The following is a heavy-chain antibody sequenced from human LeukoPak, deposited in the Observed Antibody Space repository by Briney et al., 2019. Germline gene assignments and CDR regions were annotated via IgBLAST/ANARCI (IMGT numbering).Heavy chain of an antibody. J-gene: IGHJ5*02. CDR2: IYYSGNT. CDR3: ARDDCTNGVCYNP. D-gene: IGHD2-8*01. Sequence: SETLSLTCTVSGGSISSSIYYWGWIRQPPGKGLEWIGSIYYSGNTYYNPSLKSRVTISVDTSKNQFSLKLSSVTAADTAVYYCARDDCTNGVCYNPWGQGTLVTVSS. V-gene: IGHV4-39*07. CDR1: GGSISSSIYY.